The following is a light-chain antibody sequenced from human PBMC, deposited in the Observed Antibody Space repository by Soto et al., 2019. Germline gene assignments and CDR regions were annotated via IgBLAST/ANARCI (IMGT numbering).Light chain of an antibody. CDR1: QSVSRSY. J-gene: IGKJ2*01. V-gene: IGKV3-20*01. Sequence: ETVLTQSPGTLSLSPGERATLSCRASQSVSRSYLAWYQQNPGQAPRLLIYGVSSRATGIPDRFSGSGSATDFTLTISRLEPEDFAVYYCQQYDTSNTFGQGTKLEIK. CDR3: QQYDTSNT. CDR2: GVS.